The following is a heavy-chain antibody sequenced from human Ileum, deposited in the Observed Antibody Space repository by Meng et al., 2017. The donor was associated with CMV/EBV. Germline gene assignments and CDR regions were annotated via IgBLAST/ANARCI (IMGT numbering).Heavy chain of an antibody. Sequence: QGPLKEWGAGLLKPSETLALTCAVYGGSFSGYYWSWIRQVPGKGLEWIGEFNHYGSTNYNPSLKSRVTISVDTSKNQFSLNLSSVTTADTAVYYCASGKSNLEYWGQGTLVTVSS. CDR2: FNHYGST. V-gene: IGHV4-34*01. CDR1: GGSFSGYY. J-gene: IGHJ4*02. CDR3: ASGKSNLEY. D-gene: IGHD4-11*01.